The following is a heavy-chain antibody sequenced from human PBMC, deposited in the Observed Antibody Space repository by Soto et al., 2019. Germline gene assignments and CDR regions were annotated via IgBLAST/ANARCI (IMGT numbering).Heavy chain of an antibody. D-gene: IGHD3-16*01. CDR1: GGSISSYF. Sequence: SETLSLTCTVSGGSISSYFWSWIRQPPGKGLEWIGYIYYSGSTNYNPSLKSRVTISVDTSKNQFSLKLSSVTAADTAVYYCARVGGGAFDIWGQGKMVT. V-gene: IGHV4-59*01. CDR2: IYYSGST. CDR3: ARVGGGAFDI. J-gene: IGHJ3*02.